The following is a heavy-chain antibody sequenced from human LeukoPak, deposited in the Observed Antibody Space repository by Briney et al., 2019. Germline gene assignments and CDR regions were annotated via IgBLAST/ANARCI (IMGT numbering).Heavy chain of an antibody. CDR1: GFTFSNYA. D-gene: IGHD1-26*01. V-gene: IGHV3-7*01. CDR3: ARGRWYSGSYYFDY. Sequence: GKSLRLSCAASGFTFSNYAMHWVRQAPGKGLEWVANIKQDGSEKYYVDSVKGRFTISRDNAKNSLYLQTNSLRAEDTAVYYCARGRWYSGSYYFDYWGQGTLVTVSS. CDR2: IKQDGSEK. J-gene: IGHJ4*02.